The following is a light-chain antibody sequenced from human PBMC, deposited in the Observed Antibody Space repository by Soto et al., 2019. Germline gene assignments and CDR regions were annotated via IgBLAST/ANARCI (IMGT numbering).Light chain of an antibody. CDR3: QQYNNWPPWT. Sequence: EIVMTQSPATLSVSPGERATLSCRASQSISNNLAWYQQKPSQAPSLLFYGASNRASGVPARFSGSGSGTEFTLTISSLQSEDFAVYYCQQYNNWPPWTFGQGTKVDIK. J-gene: IGKJ1*01. V-gene: IGKV3-15*01. CDR2: GAS. CDR1: QSISNN.